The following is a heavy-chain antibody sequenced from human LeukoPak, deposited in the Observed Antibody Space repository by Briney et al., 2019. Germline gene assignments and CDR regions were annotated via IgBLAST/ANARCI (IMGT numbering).Heavy chain of an antibody. CDR2: INHSGST. Sequence: SETLSLTCAVYGGSFSGYYWSWIRQPPGKGLEWIGEINHSGSTNYNPSLKSRVTISVDTSKNQFSLKLSSVTAADTAVYYCGGGGGGVTYYDFWSGYSPSYYYYMDVWGKGTTVTVSS. J-gene: IGHJ6*03. V-gene: IGHV4-34*01. CDR3: GGGGGGVTYYDFWSGYSPSYYYYMDV. CDR1: GGSFSGYY. D-gene: IGHD3-3*01.